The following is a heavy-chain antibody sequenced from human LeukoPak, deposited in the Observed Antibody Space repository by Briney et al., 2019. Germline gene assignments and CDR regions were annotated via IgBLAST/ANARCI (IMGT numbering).Heavy chain of an antibody. CDR3: ARGAYSGRSSYFDY. J-gene: IGHJ4*02. CDR1: GFTFSSYS. CDR2: ISSSSVI. V-gene: IGHV3-48*01. Sequence: GGSLRLSCAASGFTFSSYSIYWVRQAPGKGLEWISYISSSSVIDYADSVKGRFTVSRDNAKNSLFLQMNSLRAEGTAVYYCARGAYSGRSSYFDYWGQGTLVTVSS. D-gene: IGHD3-10*01.